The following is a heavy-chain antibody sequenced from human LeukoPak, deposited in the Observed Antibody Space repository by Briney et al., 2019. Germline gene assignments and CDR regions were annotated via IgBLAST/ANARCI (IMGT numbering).Heavy chain of an antibody. J-gene: IGHJ4*02. CDR1: AGSIIGSRW. CDR2: VPDSGST. Sequence: PSETLSLTCAVSAGSIIGSRWWNWVRQPPGKGLEWIGEVPDSGSTKYNPSLKGRVTISLDKSKNQIFLRLNSVTAADTAVYYCVVYFFDSGSTLGDSWGQGSLVTVSS. CDR3: VVYFFDSGSTLGDS. D-gene: IGHD3-10*01. V-gene: IGHV4-4*02.